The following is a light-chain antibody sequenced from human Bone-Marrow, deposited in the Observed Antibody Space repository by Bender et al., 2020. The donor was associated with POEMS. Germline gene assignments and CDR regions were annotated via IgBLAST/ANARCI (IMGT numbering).Light chain of an antibody. CDR2: SNN. CDR1: SSNIGSNT. Sequence: QSVLTQPPSASGTPGQSVTISCSGSSSNIGSNTVNWYQQLPGTAPKLLIYSNNQRPSGVPDRFSGSKSGTSASLAISDIQSEDEGDYYCSSWDDSLSGWVFGGGTKLTVL. CDR3: SSWDDSLSGWV. V-gene: IGLV1-44*01. J-gene: IGLJ3*02.